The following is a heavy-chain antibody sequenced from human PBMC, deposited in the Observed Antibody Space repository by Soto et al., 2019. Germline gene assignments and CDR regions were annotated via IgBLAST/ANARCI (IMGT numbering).Heavy chain of an antibody. J-gene: IGHJ5*02. D-gene: IGHD2-2*01. CDR3: ARMIVVPAAQVWFDP. V-gene: IGHV1-18*01. Sequence: ASVKVSCKASGYTFTSYGISWVRQAPGQGLEWMRWISAYNGNTNYAQKLQGRVTMTTDTSTSTAYMELRSLRSDDTAVYYCARMIVVPAAQVWFDPWGQGTLVTVSS. CDR2: ISAYNGNT. CDR1: GYTFTSYG.